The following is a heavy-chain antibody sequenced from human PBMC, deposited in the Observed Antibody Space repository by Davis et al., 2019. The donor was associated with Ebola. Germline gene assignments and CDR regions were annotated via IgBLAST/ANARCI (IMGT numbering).Heavy chain of an antibody. V-gene: IGHV5-10-1*01. Sequence: GESLKISCKGSGYSFTSYWISWVRQMPGKGLEWMGRIDPSDSYTNYSPSFQGHVTISADKSISTAYLQWSSLKASDTAMYYCAIMAPPQAYYYYYGMDVWGKGTTVTVSS. CDR1: GYSFTSYW. J-gene: IGHJ6*04. CDR3: AIMAPPQAYYYYYGMDV. D-gene: IGHD5-24*01. CDR2: IDPSDSYT.